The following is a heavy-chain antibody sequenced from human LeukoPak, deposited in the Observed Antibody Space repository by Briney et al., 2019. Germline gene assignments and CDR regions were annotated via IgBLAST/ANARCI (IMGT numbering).Heavy chain of an antibody. D-gene: IGHD3-10*01. CDR1: GFTFDDYA. CDR2: ISWDGGRT. CDR3: AKDKFDGSGSYYFDY. J-gene: IGHJ4*02. Sequence: GGSQRLXCAASGFTFDDYAMHWVRQAPGKGLEWVSLISWDGGRTYYADSVKGRFTIARDNRKNSLYLQMNSLRAEDTALYYCAKDKFDGSGSYYFDYWGQGTLVTVSS. V-gene: IGHV3-43D*03.